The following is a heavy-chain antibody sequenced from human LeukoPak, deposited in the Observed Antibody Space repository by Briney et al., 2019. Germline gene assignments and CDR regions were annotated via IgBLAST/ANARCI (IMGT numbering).Heavy chain of an antibody. Sequence: ASVKVSCKASGGTFSSYAISWVRQAPGQGLEWMGGIIPIFGTANYAQKFQGRVTITADESTSTAYMELSSLRSEDTAVYYCARRPTPELYCFDYWGQGTLVTVSS. CDR2: IIPIFGTA. V-gene: IGHV1-69*01. CDR3: ARRPTPELYCFDY. CDR1: GGTFSSYA. D-gene: IGHD3-10*01. J-gene: IGHJ4*02.